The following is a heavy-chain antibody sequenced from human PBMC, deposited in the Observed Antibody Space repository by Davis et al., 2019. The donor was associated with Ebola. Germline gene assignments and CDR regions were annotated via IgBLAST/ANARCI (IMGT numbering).Heavy chain of an antibody. CDR1: GYTFTSYG. CDR3: ASTPSRGYNWFDP. J-gene: IGHJ5*02. CDR2: MNPNSGNT. V-gene: IGHV1-8*02. Sequence: ASVKVSCKASGYTFTSYGISWVRQATGQGLEWMGWMNPNSGNTGYAQKFQGRVTMTRNTSISTAYMELSSLRSEDTAVYYCASTPSRGYNWFDPWGQGTLVTVSS.